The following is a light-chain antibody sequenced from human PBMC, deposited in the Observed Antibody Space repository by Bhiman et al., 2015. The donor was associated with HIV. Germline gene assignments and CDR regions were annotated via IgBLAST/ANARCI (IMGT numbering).Light chain of an antibody. CDR1: KLGDKY. J-gene: IGLJ1*01. V-gene: IGLV3-1*01. CDR2: QDN. Sequence: SYELTQPPSVSVSPGQTVTIPCSGDKLGDKYAFWYQQKPGQSPVVVIYQDNKRPSGIPERFSGSNSGSTATLTISGTQALDEADYYCQAWDSGTAVFGTGTKVTVL. CDR3: QAWDSGTAV.